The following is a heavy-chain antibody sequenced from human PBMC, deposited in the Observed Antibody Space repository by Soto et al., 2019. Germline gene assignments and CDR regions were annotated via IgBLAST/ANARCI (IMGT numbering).Heavy chain of an antibody. Sequence: WGSLRLSCVGSGFTFSSNWMTWVRQAPGKGLEWVGNIRQDGSEKNYVDSVKGRFTISRDNAKNSLYLQMNSLRAEDTAVYFCEGEDVVARGASDLAYWGTGTLVTVSS. D-gene: IGHD2-2*01. V-gene: IGHV3-7*04. CDR2: IRQDGSEK. CDR1: GFTFSSNW. J-gene: IGHJ4*02. CDR3: EGEDVVARGASDLAY.